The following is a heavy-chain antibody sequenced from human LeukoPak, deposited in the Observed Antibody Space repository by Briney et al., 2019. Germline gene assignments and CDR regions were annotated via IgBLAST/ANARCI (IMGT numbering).Heavy chain of an antibody. J-gene: IGHJ4*02. CDR2: ISYDGSNK. CDR3: AKTIAAAGAY. Sequence: GRSLRLSCAASGFTFSSYGMHWVRQAPGKGLEWVAVISYDGSNKYYADSVKGRFTISRDNSKNTLYLQMNSLRAEDTAVYYCAKTIAAAGAYWGQGTLVTVSS. V-gene: IGHV3-30*18. D-gene: IGHD6-13*01. CDR1: GFTFSSYG.